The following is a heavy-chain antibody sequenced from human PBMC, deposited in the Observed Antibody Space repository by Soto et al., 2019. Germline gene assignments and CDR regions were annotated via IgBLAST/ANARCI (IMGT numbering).Heavy chain of an antibody. D-gene: IGHD2-15*01. CDR3: TKDTFGGRDS. V-gene: IGHV3-74*01. Sequence: EAQLVESGGGLVQPGGSLRLSCTGSGIDLSIYWMHWVRQAPGEGLVWVSRINPESTTISYADSVKGRFTISRDNAENTLFLHMNSLSAEDTGVYYCTKDTFGGRDSWGQGTLVTVSS. CDR1: GIDLSIYW. CDR2: INPESTTI. J-gene: IGHJ4*02.